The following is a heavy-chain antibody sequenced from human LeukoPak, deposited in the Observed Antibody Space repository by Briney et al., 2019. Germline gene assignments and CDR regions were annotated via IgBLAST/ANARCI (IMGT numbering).Heavy chain of an antibody. Sequence: SQTLSLTCAISGDSVSINSASWNWIRQSPSIWLEWLGMAYYVSNWFNDFALSVKSRININPDTSKNQFSLQLNSVTPEDTAVYYCAKNYGDSNWFDPWGQGTLVTVSS. D-gene: IGHD4-17*01. V-gene: IGHV6-1*01. CDR2: AYYVSNWFN. CDR3: AKNYGDSNWFDP. J-gene: IGHJ5*02. CDR1: GDSVSINSAS.